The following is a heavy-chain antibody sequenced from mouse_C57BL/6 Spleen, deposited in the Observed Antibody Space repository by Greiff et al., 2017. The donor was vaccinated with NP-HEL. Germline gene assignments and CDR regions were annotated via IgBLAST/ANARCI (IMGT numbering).Heavy chain of an antibody. CDR1: GYTFTSYW. D-gene: IGHD2-4*01. V-gene: IGHV1-5*01. CDR3: TRGDDYDVLYAMDY. Sequence: VQLQQSGTVLARPGASVKMSCKTSGYTFTSYWMHWVKQRPGQGLEWIGAIYPGNSDTSYNQKFKGKAKLTAVTSASTAYMELSSLTNEDSAVYYCTRGDDYDVLYAMDYWGQGTSVTVSS. J-gene: IGHJ4*01. CDR2: IYPGNSDT.